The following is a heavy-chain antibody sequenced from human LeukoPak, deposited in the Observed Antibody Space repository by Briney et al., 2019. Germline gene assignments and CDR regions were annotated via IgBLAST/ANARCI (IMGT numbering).Heavy chain of an antibody. D-gene: IGHD3-22*01. CDR2: INHSGST. CDR3: ARAGGYYDSSGYYGPNAFDI. V-gene: IGHV4-34*01. Sequence: SETLSLTCAVYGGSFSGYYWSWIRQPPGKGLEWIGEINHSGSTNYNPSLKSRVTISVDTSKNQFSLKLSSVTAADTAVYYCARAGGYYDSSGYYGPNAFDIWGQGTMVTVSS. J-gene: IGHJ3*02. CDR1: GGSFSGYY.